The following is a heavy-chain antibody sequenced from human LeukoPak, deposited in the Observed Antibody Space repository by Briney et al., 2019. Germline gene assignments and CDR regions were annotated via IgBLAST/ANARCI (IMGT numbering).Heavy chain of an antibody. J-gene: IGHJ1*01. CDR3: ATLTYSSSWYSLYFQH. D-gene: IGHD6-13*01. Sequence: ASVKVSCKASGYTFTGYHMHWVRHAPGQGLEWMGWISAYNGNTNYAQKLQGRVTMTSDTSTSTAYMELRSLRSDDTAVYYCATLTYSSSWYSLYFQHWGQGTLVTVSS. V-gene: IGHV1-18*04. CDR2: ISAYNGNT. CDR1: GYTFTGYH.